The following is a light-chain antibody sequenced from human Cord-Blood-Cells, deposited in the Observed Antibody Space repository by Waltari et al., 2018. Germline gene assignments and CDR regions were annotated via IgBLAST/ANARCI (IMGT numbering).Light chain of an antibody. CDR1: QRVSSSY. V-gene: IGKV3-20*01. CDR3: QQYGSSPPYT. J-gene: IGKJ2*01. CDR2: GAS. Sequence: EIVLTQSPGTLSLSPGERATLSCRASQRVSSSYLAWYQQKPGQAPRRLIYGASSRATGMPDRFSGSGSGTDFTLTISRLEPEDFAVYYCQQYGSSPPYTFGQGTKLEIK.